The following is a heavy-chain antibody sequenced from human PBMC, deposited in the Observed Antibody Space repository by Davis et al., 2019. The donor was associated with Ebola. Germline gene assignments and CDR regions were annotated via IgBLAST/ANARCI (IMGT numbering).Heavy chain of an antibody. CDR3: ATLGSRGD. CDR1: GVSISSLNYY. D-gene: IGHD2/OR15-2a*01. V-gene: IGHV4-39*07. Sequence: SETLSLTCTVSGVSISSLNYYWGWIRQSPGKGLEWLGSIYYSGSTHYNPSLKSRVSISVDTSKNQFSLKLSSVTAADTAVYYCATLGSRGDWGQGTLVTVSS. J-gene: IGHJ4*02. CDR2: IYYSGST.